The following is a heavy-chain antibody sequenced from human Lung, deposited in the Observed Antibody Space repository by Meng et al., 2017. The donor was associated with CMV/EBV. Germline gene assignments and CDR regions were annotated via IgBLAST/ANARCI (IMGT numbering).Heavy chain of an antibody. CDR3: ARLPIDSTFFMQEYYFDF. D-gene: IGHD2/OR15-2a*01. Sequence: ESLKISCEASGFTFSDHWMSWVRQAPGKGLEWVANIKEDGSETYYLESVKGRFTISRDNARKSLYLQMDSLRAEDTALYFCARLPIDSTFFMQEYYFDFWGQGSXVTVSS. V-gene: IGHV3-7*01. CDR1: GFTFSDHW. J-gene: IGHJ4*02. CDR2: IKEDGSET.